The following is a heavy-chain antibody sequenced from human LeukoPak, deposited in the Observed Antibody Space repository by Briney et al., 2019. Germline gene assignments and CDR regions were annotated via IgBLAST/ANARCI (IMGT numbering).Heavy chain of an antibody. D-gene: IGHD3-16*02. CDR1: GGTFSSYA. CDR3: ASEYYDYVWGSYRYDP. Sequence: SVKVSCKASGGTFSSYAISWVRQAPGQGLEWMGRIIPIFGTANYAQKFQGRVTITTDESTSTAYMELSSLRSEDTAVYYCASEYYDYVWGSYRYDPWGQGTLDTVSS. J-gene: IGHJ5*02. V-gene: IGHV1-69*05. CDR2: IIPIFGTA.